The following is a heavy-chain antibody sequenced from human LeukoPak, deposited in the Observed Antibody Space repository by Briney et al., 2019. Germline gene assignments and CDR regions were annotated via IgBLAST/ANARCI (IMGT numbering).Heavy chain of an antibody. CDR2: INRDGSQK. J-gene: IGHJ4*02. CDR1: GFTFSSYW. D-gene: IGHD3-16*02. CDR3: VRDYSYRFDD. V-gene: IGHV3-7*04. Sequence: PGGSLRLSCAASGFTFSSYWMSWVRQAPGKGLVWVANINRDGSQKYYVDSVEGRFTISRDNAKNSLYLQMDNLRGEDTAVYYCVRDYSYRFDDWGQGTLVTVSS.